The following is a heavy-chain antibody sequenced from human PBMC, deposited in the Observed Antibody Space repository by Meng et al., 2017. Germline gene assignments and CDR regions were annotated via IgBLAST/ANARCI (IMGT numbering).Heavy chain of an antibody. CDR3: ARDGVGATEGYFDY. CDR1: GYTFTSYA. Sequence: QVQLVQSGAEVKKPGASVKVSCKASGYTFTSYAMHWVRQAPGQRLEWMGWINAGNGNTKYSQKFQGRVTITADKSTSTAYMELSSLRSEDTAVYYCARDGVGATEGYFDYWGQGTLVTVSS. J-gene: IGHJ4*02. D-gene: IGHD1-26*01. V-gene: IGHV1-3*01. CDR2: INAGNGNT.